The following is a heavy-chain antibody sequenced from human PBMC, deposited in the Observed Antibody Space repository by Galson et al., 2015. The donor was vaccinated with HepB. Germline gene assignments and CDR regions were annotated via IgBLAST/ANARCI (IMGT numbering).Heavy chain of an antibody. V-gene: IGHV3-21*01. CDR2: VTSSSSHI. Sequence: SLRLSCAASGFTFSTYSMNWVRQAPGKGLEWVSSVTSSSSHIYYADSVKGRFTISRDDAKNSLYLQMNSLRAEDTAVYYCARPHQNYYYMDVWGKGITVTVSS. J-gene: IGHJ6*03. CDR1: GFTFSTYS. CDR3: ARPHQNYYYMDV.